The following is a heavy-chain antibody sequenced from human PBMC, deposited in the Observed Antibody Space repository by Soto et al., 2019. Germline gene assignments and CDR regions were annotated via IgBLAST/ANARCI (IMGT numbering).Heavy chain of an antibody. D-gene: IGHD1-26*01. Sequence: SETLSLTCAVYGGSFSGYYWSWIRQPPGKGLEWIGEINHSGSTNYNPSLKSRVTISVDTSKNQFSLKLSSVTAADTAVYYCARGSPPWYQESRSGIDYWGQGTLVTVSS. CDR1: GGSFSGYY. V-gene: IGHV4-34*01. CDR2: INHSGST. J-gene: IGHJ4*02. CDR3: ARGSPPWYQESRSGIDY.